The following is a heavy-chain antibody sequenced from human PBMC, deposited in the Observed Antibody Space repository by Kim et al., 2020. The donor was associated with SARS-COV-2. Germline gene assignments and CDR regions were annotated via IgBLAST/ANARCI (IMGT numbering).Heavy chain of an antibody. D-gene: IGHD3-22*01. Sequence: SETLSLTCTVSTGSINSYYWSWIRQPPGKGLEWIGYFYYSGSTGYSPSLKSRVTISVDTSKNQFSLKLSSVTAADTAVYYCARGGSGYYYFDYWGQGTLV. CDR1: TGSINSYY. J-gene: IGHJ4*02. CDR3: ARGGSGYYYFDY. V-gene: IGHV4-59*01. CDR2: FYYSGST.